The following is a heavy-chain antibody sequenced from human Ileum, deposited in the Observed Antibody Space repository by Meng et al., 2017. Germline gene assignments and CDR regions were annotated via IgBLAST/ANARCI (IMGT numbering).Heavy chain of an antibody. D-gene: IGHD2-2*02. Sequence: EVQLLESGGGLVQPGGSLSLSCAAAGFTFSNYAMGWVRQAPGKGLDWVSAIRASGDRTFYADSVKGRFTISRDSSKNTLYLEMNSLRAEDTAIYYCAKEGGGYCSSTSCHINWFDPWGQGTLVTVSS. V-gene: IGHV3-23*01. CDR1: GFTFSNYA. J-gene: IGHJ5*02. CDR3: AKEGGGYCSSTSCHINWFDP. CDR2: IRASGDRT.